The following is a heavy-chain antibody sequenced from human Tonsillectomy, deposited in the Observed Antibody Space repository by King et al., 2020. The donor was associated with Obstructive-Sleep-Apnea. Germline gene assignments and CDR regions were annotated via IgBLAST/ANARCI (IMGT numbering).Heavy chain of an antibody. CDR2: TSYDGTNT. D-gene: IGHD4-11*01. CDR3: AKVAALYSQGPEALDL. Sequence: VQLVESGGGVVQPGRSLRLSCAASGFTFSYYALHWVRQAPGKGLEWVAVTSYDGTNTDYADSVKGRFSISRDNSQNTLFLQMNSLGTEDTAVYFCAKVAALYSQGPEALDLWGQGTLVTVS. CDR1: GFTFSYYA. J-gene: IGHJ5*02. V-gene: IGHV3-30*04.